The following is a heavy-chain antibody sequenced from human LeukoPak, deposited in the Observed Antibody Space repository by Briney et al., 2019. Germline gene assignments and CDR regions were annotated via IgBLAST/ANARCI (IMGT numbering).Heavy chain of an antibody. CDR1: GFAFGDYY. Sequence: GGSLRLSCAASGFAFGDYYMNWIRQAPGKGLEWVSYISNSGSSAYYTDSVKGRFTISRDNARNSLFLQMNSLRAEDTAIYYCAREWDCSTTSCYLDDAFHLWGQGTLVTVSS. CDR3: AREWDCSTTSCYLDDAFHL. CDR2: ISNSGSSA. D-gene: IGHD2-2*01. J-gene: IGHJ3*01. V-gene: IGHV3-11*04.